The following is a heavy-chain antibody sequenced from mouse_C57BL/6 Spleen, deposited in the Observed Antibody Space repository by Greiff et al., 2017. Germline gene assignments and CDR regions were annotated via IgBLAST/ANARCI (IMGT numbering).Heavy chain of an antibody. V-gene: IGHV1-80*01. J-gene: IGHJ3*01. CDR3: ARGGYYGSRGTWFAS. CDR1: GYAFSSYW. D-gene: IGHD1-1*01. CDR2: LYPGDGDT. Sequence: QVQLQQSGAELVKPGASVKISCKASGYAFSSYWMNWVKQRPGKGLEWIGQLYPGDGDTNYNGKFKGKATLTADKSSSTAYMQISSLTSEDSAVYFCARGGYYGSRGTWFASWGQGTLVTVS.